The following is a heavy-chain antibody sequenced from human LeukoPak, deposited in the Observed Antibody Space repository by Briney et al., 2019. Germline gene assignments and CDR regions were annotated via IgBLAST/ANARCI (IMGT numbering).Heavy chain of an antibody. J-gene: IGHJ4*02. D-gene: IGHD6-19*01. Sequence: GGTLRLSCAASGFTFSSYGMSWVRQAPGKGLEWVAFIRYDGSNKYYADSVKGRFTISRDNSKNTLYLQMNSLRAEDTAVYYCAKQYSSGWYLFDYWGQGTLVTVSS. V-gene: IGHV3-30*02. CDR2: IRYDGSNK. CDR3: AKQYSSGWYLFDY. CDR1: GFTFSSYG.